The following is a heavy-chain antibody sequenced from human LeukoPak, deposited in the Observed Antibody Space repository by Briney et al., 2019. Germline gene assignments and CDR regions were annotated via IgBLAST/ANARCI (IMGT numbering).Heavy chain of an antibody. J-gene: IGHJ5*02. D-gene: IGHD2-15*01. CDR1: GGPISSGGYY. Sequence: SETLSLTCTVSGGPISSGGYYWGWIRQPPGKGLEWIGSIYYSGSTYYNPSLKSRVTISVDTSKNQFSLKLSSVTAADTAVYYCARASRIPNWFDPWGQGTLVTVSS. V-gene: IGHV4-39*01. CDR2: IYYSGST. CDR3: ARASRIPNWFDP.